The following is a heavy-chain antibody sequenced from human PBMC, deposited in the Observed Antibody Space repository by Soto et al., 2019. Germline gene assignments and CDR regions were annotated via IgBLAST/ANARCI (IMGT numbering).Heavy chain of an antibody. Sequence: EVQLVESGGGLVQPGGTLRLPYAASGFTFSSYSMNWVGQAPGKGREGVSYISSISSTIYYADSVKGRFTISRDNANNSLYLQMNSLRDEDTAVYYCARDGGLVVMTAYFDYWGQGTLVTVSS. CDR3: ARDGGLVVMTAYFDY. D-gene: IGHD3-22*01. CDR1: GFTFSSYS. CDR2: ISSISSTI. J-gene: IGHJ4*02. V-gene: IGHV3-48*02.